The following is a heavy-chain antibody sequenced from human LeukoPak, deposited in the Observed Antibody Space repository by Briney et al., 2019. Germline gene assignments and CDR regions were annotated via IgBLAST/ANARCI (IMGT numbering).Heavy chain of an antibody. CDR2: INPDGRRT. Sequence: VGSLRLSCAASGFTFSNNWMHWVRQAPGKGLVWVSRINPDGRRTDYAGSVRGRFTISRDNAKNTLYLQMNSLRVEDTAVYYCVREVEVVPTTIGVYYYYFMEVWGKGTTVTASS. CDR3: VREVEVVPTTIGVYYYYFMEV. J-gene: IGHJ6*03. V-gene: IGHV3-74*01. D-gene: IGHD2-2*01. CDR1: GFTFSNNW.